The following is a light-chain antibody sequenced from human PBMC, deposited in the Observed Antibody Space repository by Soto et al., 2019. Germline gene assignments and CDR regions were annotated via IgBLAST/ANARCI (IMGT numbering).Light chain of an antibody. Sequence: IQMTQSPSSLSASVGDRVTITCRASQSIVRNLNWYQQKPGKAPELPIYTASNLESGVPSRFSGSGSGTDFALTISSLQPEDSAVYYCQQSHSSPLSFGGGTKVEFK. J-gene: IGKJ4*01. V-gene: IGKV1-39*01. CDR1: QSIVRN. CDR3: QQSHSSPLS. CDR2: TAS.